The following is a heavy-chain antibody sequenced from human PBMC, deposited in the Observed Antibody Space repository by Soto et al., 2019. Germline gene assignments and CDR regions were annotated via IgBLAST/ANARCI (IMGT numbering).Heavy chain of an antibody. D-gene: IGHD2-15*01. CDR3: AKDRVVFDI. CDR2: ISYDGSNK. CDR1: GFTFSSYG. V-gene: IGHV3-30*18. Sequence: QVQLVESGGGVVQPGRSLRLSCAASGFTFSSYGMHWVRQAPGKGLEWVAGISYDGSNKYYADSVKGRFTISRDNSKNTLYLQMNSLRAEDTAVYYCAKDRVVFDIWGQGTMVTVSS. J-gene: IGHJ3*02.